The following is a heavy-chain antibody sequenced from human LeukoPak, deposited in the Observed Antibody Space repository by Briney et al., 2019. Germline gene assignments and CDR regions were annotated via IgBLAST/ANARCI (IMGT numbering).Heavy chain of an antibody. V-gene: IGHV4-38-2*02. CDR1: GYSISSAYY. Sequence: SETLSLTCTVSGYSISSAYYWGWIRQPPGKGLEWIGTIYHSGSTYYNPSLKSRVTISVDTSKNQFSLKLSSVTAADTAVYYCARSTYSSGPADYWGQGTLVTVSS. J-gene: IGHJ4*02. D-gene: IGHD6-19*01. CDR2: IYHSGST. CDR3: ARSTYSSGPADY.